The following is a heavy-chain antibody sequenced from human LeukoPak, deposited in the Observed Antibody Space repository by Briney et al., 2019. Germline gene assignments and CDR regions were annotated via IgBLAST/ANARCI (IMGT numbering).Heavy chain of an antibody. D-gene: IGHD6-13*01. CDR2: INPSGGST. Sequence: GASVKVSCKASGYTFTSYYMHWVRQAPGQGLEWMGIINPSGGSTSYAQKFQGRVTMTRDTSTSTVYMGLSSLRSEDTAVYYCARVGQQLAPRYGMDVWGQGTTVTVSS. V-gene: IGHV1-46*01. J-gene: IGHJ6*02. CDR1: GYTFTSYY. CDR3: ARVGQQLAPRYGMDV.